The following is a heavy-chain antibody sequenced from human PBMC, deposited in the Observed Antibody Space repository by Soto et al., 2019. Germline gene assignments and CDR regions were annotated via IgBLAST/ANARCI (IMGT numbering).Heavy chain of an antibody. CDR2: INPSGGST. D-gene: IGHD5-12*01. J-gene: IGHJ3*02. Sequence: ASVKVTCKASGESLTFYYIHCVRQANRQGLEWMGIINPSGGSTSYAQKFQGRVTMTRDTSTSTVYMELSSLRSEDTAVYYCASIGGIVATERGAFDIWGQGTMVTVSS. CDR1: GESLTFYY. V-gene: IGHV1-46*03. CDR3: ASIGGIVATERGAFDI.